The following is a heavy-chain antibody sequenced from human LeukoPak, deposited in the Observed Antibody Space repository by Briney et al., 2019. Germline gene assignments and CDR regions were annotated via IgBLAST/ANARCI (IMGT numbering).Heavy chain of an antibody. D-gene: IGHD3-22*01. CDR3: VRLGSSGWFEY. V-gene: IGHV5-51*01. CDR1: GYSFTTYW. J-gene: IGHJ5*01. Sequence: GESRKISCKASGYSFTTYWIGWVRQMPGKGLEWVGIIYPRDSDTRYSPSFKGQVTISADKSISTAYLQWSRLKTSDTAIYYCVRLGSSGWFEYWGQGTLVPVSS. CDR2: IYPRDSDT.